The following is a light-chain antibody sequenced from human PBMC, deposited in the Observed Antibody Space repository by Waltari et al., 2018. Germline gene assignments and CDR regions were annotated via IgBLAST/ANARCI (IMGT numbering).Light chain of an antibody. Sequence: EIVWPQSPGILSLSPGERATLSCRASQSVSRTLAWYQQKPGQAPRLLIYGASTRATGIPDRFSGGGSGTDFSLTISRLEPEDFAVYYCQHYVRLPATFGQGTKVEIK. J-gene: IGKJ1*01. V-gene: IGKV3-20*01. CDR3: QHYVRLPAT. CDR2: GAS. CDR1: QSVSRT.